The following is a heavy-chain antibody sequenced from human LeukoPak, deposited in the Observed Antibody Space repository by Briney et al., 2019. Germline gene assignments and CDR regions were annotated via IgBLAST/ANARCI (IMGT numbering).Heavy chain of an antibody. D-gene: IGHD3-10*01. CDR2: VSYDGSNK. Sequence: GGSLRLSCAASGFTFSRHAVHWVRQAPGKGLEWVAVVSYDGSNKHYGDSVKGRSTISRDNSKNTLFLQMDSLRAEDTAVYYCAKDMDYLGSGGPVLDHWGQGTLVTVSS. CDR3: AKDMDYLGSGGPVLDH. CDR1: GFTFSRHA. J-gene: IGHJ4*02. V-gene: IGHV3-30*18.